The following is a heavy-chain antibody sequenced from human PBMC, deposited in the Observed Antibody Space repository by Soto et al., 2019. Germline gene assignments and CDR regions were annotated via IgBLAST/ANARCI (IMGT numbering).Heavy chain of an antibody. CDR1: GFTFSSCG. D-gene: IGHD3-16*01. CDR2: IVVGSGNT. J-gene: IGHJ5*02. CDR3: AADLAPNDPYNWFEP. Sequence: QIQLVQFGPEVRKPGTPVKVSCKASGFTFSSCGIHWVRQARGQRLEWIGWIVVGSGNTNYAQKFQERVTITSDVSTNTAYMELTSLRSDDTAVYYCAADLAPNDPYNWFEPWGQGTLVTVSS. V-gene: IGHV1-58*02.